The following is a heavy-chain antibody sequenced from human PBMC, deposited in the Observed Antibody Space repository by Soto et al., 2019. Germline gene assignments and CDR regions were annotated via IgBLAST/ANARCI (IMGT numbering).Heavy chain of an antibody. Sequence: QVQLRESGPGLVKPSQTLSLTCTVSGGSINSGGYYWNWIRQHPGEGLEWVGYMYYSGSTYYNPFPRGRLSLSADTSENHFSLKLSPGTAADTSVYFWARGYRQSGYSSSWVFDYLGQGTLVNVSS. D-gene: IGHD6-13*01. V-gene: IGHV4-31*03. CDR2: MYYSGST. J-gene: IGHJ4*02. CDR3: ARGYRQSGYSSSWVFDY. CDR1: GGSINSGGYY.